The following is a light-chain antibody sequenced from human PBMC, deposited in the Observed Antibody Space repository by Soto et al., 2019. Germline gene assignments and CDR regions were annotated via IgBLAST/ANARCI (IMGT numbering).Light chain of an antibody. CDR1: SSDVGGFNY. J-gene: IGLJ1*01. V-gene: IGLV2-14*01. CDR2: EVT. CDR3: SSYTSSSTLEV. Sequence: QSALTQPASVSGSPGQSITISCTGTSSDVGGFNYVSWYQQRPGKAPKLMIYEVTYRPSGVSNRFSGSKSGNTASLTNSGLQSEDEADYYCSSYTSSSTLEVFGTGTKVTVL.